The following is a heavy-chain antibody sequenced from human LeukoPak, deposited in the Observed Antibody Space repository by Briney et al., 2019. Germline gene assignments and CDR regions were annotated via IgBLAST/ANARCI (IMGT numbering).Heavy chain of an antibody. Sequence: SETLSLTCTVSGGSISSSSYYWGWIRQPPGKGLEWIGSIYYSGSTYYNPSLKSRVTISVDTSKNQFSLKLSSVTAADTAVYYCARSPELGPSRAFDYWGQGTLVTVSS. V-gene: IGHV4-39*01. CDR2: IYYSGST. CDR1: GGSISSSSYY. D-gene: IGHD7-27*01. CDR3: ARSPELGPSRAFDY. J-gene: IGHJ4*02.